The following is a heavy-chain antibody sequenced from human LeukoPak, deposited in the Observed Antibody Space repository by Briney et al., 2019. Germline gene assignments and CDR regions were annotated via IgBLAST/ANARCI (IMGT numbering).Heavy chain of an antibody. Sequence: PGGSLRLSCAASGFTFSSYWMSWVRRAAGKGLEWVANIKNDGSEKYYADSVRGRFSFSRDNAKNSLNLQMNSLRDEDTAVYYCAKGDGGNPDYWGQGTLVTVSS. CDR3: AKGDGGNPDY. V-gene: IGHV3-7*02. J-gene: IGHJ4*02. D-gene: IGHD4-23*01. CDR2: IKNDGSEK. CDR1: GFTFSSYW.